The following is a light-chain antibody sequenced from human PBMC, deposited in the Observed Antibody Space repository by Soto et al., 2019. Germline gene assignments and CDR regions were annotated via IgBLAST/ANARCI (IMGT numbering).Light chain of an antibody. CDR1: QDIRSD. J-gene: IGKJ1*01. Sequence: DIQMTQSPSSLSASVGDRVTITCRASQDIRSDLGWFQQKPGKAPKRLIYAASSLQSGVPSRFSGSGSGTEFTLTISSLQPEDFAVYYCQQHSHWPPWTFGQGTRVEIQ. CDR3: QQHSHWPPWT. CDR2: AAS. V-gene: IGKV1-17*01.